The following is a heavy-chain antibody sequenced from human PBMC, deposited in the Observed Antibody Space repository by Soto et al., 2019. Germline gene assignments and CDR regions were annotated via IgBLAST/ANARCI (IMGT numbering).Heavy chain of an antibody. V-gene: IGHV2-5*02. J-gene: IGHJ5*02. Sequence: SGPTLVNPTQTLTLTCTFSGFSASTSGRGVGWISQPPGKALESLALLYCDDDKRYSPSLRSRLTITRDTAKNQVVLTMTNMDAVDTATYFCTHRPNYCPGGSCYSSWGQGILVTVSS. CDR3: THRPNYCPGGSCYSS. CDR1: GFSASTSGRG. D-gene: IGHD2-15*01. CDR2: LYCDDDK.